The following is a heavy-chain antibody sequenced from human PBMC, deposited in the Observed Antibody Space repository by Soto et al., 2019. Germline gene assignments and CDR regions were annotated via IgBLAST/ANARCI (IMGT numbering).Heavy chain of an antibody. J-gene: IGHJ4*02. Sequence: GGSLRLSCAASGFTFSDYYMSWLRQAPGKGLEWLSYISSSGTTIYYADSVKGRFAISRDNAKNSLYLQMNSLRAEDTAVYYCVRDHDGSNFWGQGTLVTVSS. V-gene: IGHV3-11*01. CDR1: GFTFSDYY. D-gene: IGHD3-22*01. CDR2: ISSSGTTI. CDR3: VRDHDGSNF.